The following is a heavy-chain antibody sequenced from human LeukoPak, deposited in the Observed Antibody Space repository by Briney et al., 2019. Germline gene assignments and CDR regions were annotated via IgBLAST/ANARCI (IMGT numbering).Heavy chain of an antibody. V-gene: IGHV1-8*01. Sequence: ASVKVSCKASGYTFTSYDINWVRQATGQGLEWMGWMNPNSGNTGYAQKLQDKVTMTRNTSISTAYMELSSLRSEDTAVYYCARARRVVYSVAARYYYMDVWGKGTTVTVSS. CDR3: ARARRVVYSVAARYYYMDV. D-gene: IGHD5/OR15-5a*01. CDR1: GYTFTSYD. J-gene: IGHJ6*03. CDR2: MNPNSGNT.